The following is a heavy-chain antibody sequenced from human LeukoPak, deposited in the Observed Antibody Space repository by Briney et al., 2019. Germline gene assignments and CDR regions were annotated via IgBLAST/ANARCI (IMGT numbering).Heavy chain of an antibody. CDR3: AREGDIVVVVAAGGFDY. V-gene: IGHV3-33*01. CDR1: GFTFSSYG. Sequence: PGRSLRLSCAASGFTFSSYGMHWVRQAPGKGLEWVAVIWYDGSNKYYADSVKGRFTISRDNSKNTLYLQMNSLRAEDTAVYYCAREGDIVVVVAAGGFDYWGQGTLVTVS. J-gene: IGHJ4*02. CDR2: IWYDGSNK. D-gene: IGHD2-15*01.